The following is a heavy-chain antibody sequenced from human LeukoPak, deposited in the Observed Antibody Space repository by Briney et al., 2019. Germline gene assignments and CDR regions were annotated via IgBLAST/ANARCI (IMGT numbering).Heavy chain of an antibody. D-gene: IGHD3-22*01. CDR2: ISAYNGNT. Sequence: ASVKVSCKASGYTFSSYGISWVRQAPGQGLEWMGWISAYNGNTNYAQKFQGRVIMTTDTSTSTAYMELGSLRSDDTAVYYCARVRSGLFTMILLVILPDYWGQGTLVTVSS. J-gene: IGHJ4*02. V-gene: IGHV1-18*01. CDR3: ARVRSGLFTMILLVILPDY. CDR1: GYTFSSYG.